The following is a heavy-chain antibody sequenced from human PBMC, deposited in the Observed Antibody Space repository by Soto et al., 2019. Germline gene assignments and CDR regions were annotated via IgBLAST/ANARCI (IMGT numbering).Heavy chain of an antibody. V-gene: IGHV3-9*01. CDR3: ARRITLVRGLYQYYAMDV. CDR2: ISWNGDNL. J-gene: IGHJ6*02. Sequence: GVSLRLSCAASGFTFDAYAMHWVRQAPGKGLEWVSCISWNGDNLGYADSVKGRFTISRDNAKNSLYLQMNSLRDEDTAVYYCARRITLVRGLYQYYAMDVWGQGTTVTLS. CDR1: GFTFDAYA. D-gene: IGHD3-10*01.